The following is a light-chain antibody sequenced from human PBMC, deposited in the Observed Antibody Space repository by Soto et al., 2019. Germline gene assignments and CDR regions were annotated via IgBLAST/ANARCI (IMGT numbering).Light chain of an antibody. CDR1: SSDIGSYNL. Sequence: QSALTQPASVSGSPGQSITISCTGSSSDIGSYNLVSWYQHHPGKAPKLMIYEGTNRPSGVSNRFSGSKSGNTASLTISGLQADDEADYYCCSYARGSTLIFGGGTKLTVL. J-gene: IGLJ2*01. V-gene: IGLV2-23*01. CDR3: CSYARGSTLI. CDR2: EGT.